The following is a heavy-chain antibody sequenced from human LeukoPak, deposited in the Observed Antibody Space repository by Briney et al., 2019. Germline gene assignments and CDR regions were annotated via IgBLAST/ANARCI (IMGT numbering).Heavy chain of an antibody. J-gene: IGHJ4*02. CDR3: ARASGQAYYDILTGYAH. D-gene: IGHD3-9*01. CDR1: GGTFSSYA. V-gene: IGHV1-69*13. CDR2: INPNFGTA. Sequence: SVKVSCKASGGTFSSYAISWVRQATGQGLEWMGGINPNFGTANYAQKFQGRVTMTADDSTSTAYMELSSLRSEDTAVYYCARASGQAYYDILTGYAHWGQGTLVTVSS.